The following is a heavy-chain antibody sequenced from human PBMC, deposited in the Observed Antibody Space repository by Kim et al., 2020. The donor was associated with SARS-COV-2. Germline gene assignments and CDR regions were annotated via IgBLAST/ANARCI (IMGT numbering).Heavy chain of an antibody. CDR1: GYTFTSYA. CDR2: INTNTGNP. CDR3: ARDLVRWSRNRQEIVVVPAAIGY. D-gene: IGHD2-2*01. J-gene: IGHJ4*02. V-gene: IGHV7-4-1*02. Sequence: ASVKVSCKASGYTFTSYAMNWVRQAPGQGLEWMGWINTNTGNPTYAQGFTGRFVFSLDTSFSTAYLQISSLKAEDTAVYYCARDLVRWSRNRQEIVVVPAAIGYWGQGTLVTVSS.